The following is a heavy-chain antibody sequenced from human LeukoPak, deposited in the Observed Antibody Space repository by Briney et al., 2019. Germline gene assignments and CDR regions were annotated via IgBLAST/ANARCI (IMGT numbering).Heavy chain of an antibody. CDR3: AREPRDYGSGSASVYFDY. V-gene: IGHV4-31*03. D-gene: IGHD3-10*01. Sequence: SETLSLTCTVSGGSISSGGCYWSWIRQHPGKGLEWIGYIYYSGSTNYNPSLKSRVTISEDTSKNQFSLKLSSVTAADTAVYYCAREPRDYGSGSASVYFDYWGQGTLVTVSS. CDR2: IYYSGST. J-gene: IGHJ4*02. CDR1: GGSISSGGCY.